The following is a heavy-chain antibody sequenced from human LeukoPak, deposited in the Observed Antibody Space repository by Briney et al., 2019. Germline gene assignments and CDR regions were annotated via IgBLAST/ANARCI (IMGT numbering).Heavy chain of an antibody. CDR1: GFTFSSCGM. CDR3: ATKGMTVAGDS. J-gene: IGHJ4*02. V-gene: IGHV4/OR15-8*01. CDR2: SYHRGSP. Sequence: PGGSLRLSCVASGFTFSSCGMHWVRQPPGKGLEWIGESYHRGSPTYNPSLKSRVTISLDTSKNQFSLKLTSLTAADTAVYYCATKGMTVAGDSWGQGIQVTVSS. D-gene: IGHD6-19*01.